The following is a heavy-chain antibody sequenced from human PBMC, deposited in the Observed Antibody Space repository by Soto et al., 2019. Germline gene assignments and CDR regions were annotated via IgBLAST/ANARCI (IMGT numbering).Heavy chain of an antibody. CDR2: MNPNSGNT. CDR3: AGGSVLLWFGELRV. V-gene: IGHV1-8*01. D-gene: IGHD3-10*01. Sequence: ASVKVSCKASGYTFTSYDINWVRQATGQGLEWMGWMNPNSGNTGYAQKFQGRVTMTRNTSISTAYMELSSLRSEDTAVYYCAGGSVLLWFGELRVWGKGTTVTVSS. CDR1: GYTFTSYD. J-gene: IGHJ6*04.